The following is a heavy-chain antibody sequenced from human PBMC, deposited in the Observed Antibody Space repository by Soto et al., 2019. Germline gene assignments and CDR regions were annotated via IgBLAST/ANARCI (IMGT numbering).Heavy chain of an antibody. CDR2: IYYSGGT. D-gene: IGHD1-26*01. V-gene: IGHV4-30-4*01. CDR3: ARGRDGPWDYYFDY. Sequence: SETLSLTCTVSGGSISSGDYYWSWIRQPPGKGLEWIGYIYYSGGTYYNPSLKSRVTISVDTSKNQFSLKLSSVTAADTAVYYCARGRDGPWDYYFDYWGQGTLVTVSS. J-gene: IGHJ4*02. CDR1: GGSISSGDYY.